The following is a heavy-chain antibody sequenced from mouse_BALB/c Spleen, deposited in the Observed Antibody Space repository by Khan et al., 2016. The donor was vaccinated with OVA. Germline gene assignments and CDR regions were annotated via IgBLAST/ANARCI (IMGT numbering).Heavy chain of an antibody. V-gene: IGHV1-7*01. CDR2: IDPSTGYT. CDR1: GYTFTTYW. Sequence: QVQLKQSGAELAKPGASVKMSCKASGYTFTTYWMHWVKQTPGQGLEWIGYIDPSTGYTEYNQKFKDKATLTTDTSSSTAYMQLSSLTTEDSAVYYCAREGLYGTFDYWGQGTPVTVSS. CDR3: AREGLYGTFDY. J-gene: IGHJ4*01. D-gene: IGHD2-1*01.